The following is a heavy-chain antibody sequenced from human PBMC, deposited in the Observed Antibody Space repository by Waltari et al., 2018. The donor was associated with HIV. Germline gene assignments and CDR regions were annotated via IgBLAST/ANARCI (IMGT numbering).Heavy chain of an antibody. CDR3: ARDSYYYGSWAFDI. Sequence: EVQLVESGGGLVKPGGSLRLSCAASGFTFSSYSMNWVRQAPGKGLEWVSSISSSSSYIYYADSVNGRFTISRNNAKNSLYLQMNSLRAEDTAVYYCARDSYYYGSWAFDIWGQGTMVTVSS. CDR2: ISSSSSYI. J-gene: IGHJ3*02. D-gene: IGHD3-10*01. CDR1: GFTFSSYS. V-gene: IGHV3-21*01.